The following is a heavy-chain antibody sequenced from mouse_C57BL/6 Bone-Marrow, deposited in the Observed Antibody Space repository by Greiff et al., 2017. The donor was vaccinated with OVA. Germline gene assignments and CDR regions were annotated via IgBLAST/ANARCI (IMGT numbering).Heavy chain of an antibody. CDR2: IHPNSGST. CDR3: ARRDGYYYDY. V-gene: IGHV1-64*01. J-gene: IGHJ4*01. CDR1: GYTFTSYW. Sequence: QVHVKQSGAELVKPGASVKLSCKASGYTFTSYWMHWVKQRPGQGLEWIGMIHPNSGSTNYNEKFKSKATLTVDKSSSTAYMQRSSLTSEDSAVYYCARRDGYYYDYWGQGTSVTVSS. D-gene: IGHD2-3*01.